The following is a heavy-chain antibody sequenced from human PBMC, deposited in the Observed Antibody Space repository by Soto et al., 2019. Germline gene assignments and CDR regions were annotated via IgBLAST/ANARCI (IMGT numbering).Heavy chain of an antibody. V-gene: IGHV3-23*01. Sequence: PGGSLRLSCAASGFTFSSYAMSWVRQAPGKGLEWVSAISGSGGSTYYADSVKGRFTISRDNSKNTLYLQMNSLRAEDTAVYYCAGIAAAGGGYYYYGMDVWGQGATVTVSS. D-gene: IGHD6-13*01. CDR3: AGIAAAGGGYYYYGMDV. CDR2: ISGSGGST. CDR1: GFTFSSYA. J-gene: IGHJ6*02.